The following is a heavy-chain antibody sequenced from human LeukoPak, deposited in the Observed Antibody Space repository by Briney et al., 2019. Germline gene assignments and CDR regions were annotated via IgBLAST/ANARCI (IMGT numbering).Heavy chain of an antibody. CDR2: INPNSGGT. D-gene: IGHD2-2*01. J-gene: IGHJ5*02. V-gene: IGHV1-2*02. CDR1: GYTFTGYY. Sequence: ASVKVSRKASGYTFTGYYMHWVRQAPGQGLEWMGWINPNSGGTNYAQKFQGRVTMTTDTSTSTAYMELRSLRSDDTAVYYCARDLIASSTSNWFDPWGQGTLVTVSS. CDR3: ARDLIASSTSNWFDP.